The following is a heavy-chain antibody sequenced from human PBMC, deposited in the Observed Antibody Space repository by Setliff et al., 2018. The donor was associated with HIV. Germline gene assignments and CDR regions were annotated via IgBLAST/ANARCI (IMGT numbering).Heavy chain of an antibody. CDR1: GGSISSSSYY. J-gene: IGHJ6*03. V-gene: IGHV4-39*07. CDR3: ARGTRSSFNWFDPWDDKVSTILAPYYYYMDV. CDR2: IYYSGST. D-gene: IGHD5-12*01. Sequence: SETLSLTCTVSGGSISSSSYYWGWIRQPPGKGLEWIGSIYYSGSTYYTPSLKIRVTISIDTSKHQFSLKLSSMTAADTAMYYCARGTRSSFNWFDPWDDKVSTILAPYYYYMDVWGKGTTVTVSS.